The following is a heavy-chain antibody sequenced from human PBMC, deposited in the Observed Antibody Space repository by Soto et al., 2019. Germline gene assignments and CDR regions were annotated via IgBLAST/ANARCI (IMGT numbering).Heavy chain of an antibody. Sequence: ASVKVSCKASGYTFTSYGISWVRQAPGQGLEWMGWISAYNGNTNYAQKLQGRVTMTTDTSTSTAYMELRSLRSDDTAVYYCARDAGTNDYYYYGMDVWGQGTTVTVS. D-gene: IGHD1-7*01. V-gene: IGHV1-18*01. CDR1: GYTFTSYG. J-gene: IGHJ6*02. CDR3: ARDAGTNDYYYYGMDV. CDR2: ISAYNGNT.